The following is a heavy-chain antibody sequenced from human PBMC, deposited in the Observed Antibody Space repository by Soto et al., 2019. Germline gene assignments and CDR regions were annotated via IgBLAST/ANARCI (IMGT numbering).Heavy chain of an antibody. Sequence: QVQLVESGGGVVQPGRSLRLSCAASGFTFSSYGMHWVRQAPGKGLEWVAVIWYDGSNKYYADSVKGRFTISRDNSKNXQYLQMNSLRAEDTAVYYCAREGYGSGSYIPGGMDVWGQGTTVTVSS. CDR2: IWYDGSNK. CDR1: GFTFSSYG. D-gene: IGHD3-10*01. V-gene: IGHV3-33*01. J-gene: IGHJ6*02. CDR3: AREGYGSGSYIPGGMDV.